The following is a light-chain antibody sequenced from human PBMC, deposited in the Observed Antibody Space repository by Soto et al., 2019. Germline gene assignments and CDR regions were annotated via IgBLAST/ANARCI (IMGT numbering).Light chain of an antibody. CDR3: LQHNSYPFT. V-gene: IGKV1-17*03. CDR2: AVS. J-gene: IGKJ3*01. CDR1: QGISNY. Sequence: DIQMTQSPSVMSASVGDRVTITCRASQGISNYLAWFQQKPGKDPRRLIYAVSTLQSGVPPRFSGSGSGTEFTLTISSLQPEDFATYYCLQHNSYPFTFGPGTKVDIK.